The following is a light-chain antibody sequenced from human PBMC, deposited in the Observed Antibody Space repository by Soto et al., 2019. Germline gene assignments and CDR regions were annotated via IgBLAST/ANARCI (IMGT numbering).Light chain of an antibody. V-gene: IGKV3-11*01. Sequence: EIVLTQSPATQSLSPGERATLSCRASQSVSSYLAWYQQKPGQAPRLFIYDASTRATGIPARFSGSGSGTDFTLTISSLEPEDFAVYYCQQRSEWPITFGQGTRLEIK. J-gene: IGKJ5*01. CDR1: QSVSSY. CDR2: DAS. CDR3: QQRSEWPIT.